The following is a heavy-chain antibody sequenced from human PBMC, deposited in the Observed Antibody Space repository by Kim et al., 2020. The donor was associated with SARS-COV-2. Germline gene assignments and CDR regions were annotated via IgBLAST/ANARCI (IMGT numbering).Heavy chain of an antibody. J-gene: IGHJ6*02. D-gene: IGHD2-2*01. CDR3: ARDGFLGYCSSTSCYYYYGMDV. Sequence: ASVKVSCKASGYTFTSYGISWVRQAPGQGLEWMGWISAYNGNTNYAQKLQGRVTMTTDTSTSTAYMELRSLRSDDTAVYYCARDGFLGYCSSTSCYYYYGMDVWGQGTTVTVSS. CDR1: GYTFTSYG. V-gene: IGHV1-18*04. CDR2: ISAYNGNT.